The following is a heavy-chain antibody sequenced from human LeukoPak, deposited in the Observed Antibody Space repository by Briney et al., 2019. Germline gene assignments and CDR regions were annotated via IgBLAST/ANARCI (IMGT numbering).Heavy chain of an antibody. CDR3: ARELEDGYNP. CDR1: RATFTSYA. CDR2: IIPIFGIA. Sequence: PVKVSCKASRATFTSYAISWVRQAPGQGLEWMGRIIPIFGIANYAQKFQGRVTITADKSTSTAYMELSSLRSEDTAVYYCARELEDGYNPWGQGTLVTVSS. V-gene: IGHV1-69*04. J-gene: IGHJ5*02. D-gene: IGHD5-24*01.